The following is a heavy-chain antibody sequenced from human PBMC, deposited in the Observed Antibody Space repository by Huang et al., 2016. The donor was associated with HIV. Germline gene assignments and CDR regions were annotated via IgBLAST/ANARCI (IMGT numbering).Heavy chain of an antibody. CDR1: GYTFSIYG. Sequence: QVQLVQSGAEVKKHGASVRVSCKASGYTFSIYGITWVRQAPGQGLEWMGWISAYSGDTNYAEKFQDRVTMTTDTSTTTAYMELRSLRFDDTAVYYCARFDPVSSGWSNFDYWGQGTLVTVSS. J-gene: IGHJ4*02. CDR2: ISAYSGDT. D-gene: IGHD6-19*01. V-gene: IGHV1-18*01. CDR3: ARFDPVSSGWSNFDY.